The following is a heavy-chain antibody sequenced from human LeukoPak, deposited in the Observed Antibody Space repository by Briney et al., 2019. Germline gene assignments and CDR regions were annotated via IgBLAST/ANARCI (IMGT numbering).Heavy chain of an antibody. Sequence: GALRLSCAASGFTFSSYWMSWVRQAPGKGLEWVANIKQDGSKKYYVDSVKGRFTISRDNAKNSLFLQMNSLRAEDTAVYYCAAKAAYDSNGYYFCWGQGTLVTVSS. J-gene: IGHJ4*02. D-gene: IGHD3-22*01. V-gene: IGHV3-7*03. CDR2: IKQDGSKK. CDR1: GFTFSSYW. CDR3: AAKAAYDSNGYYFC.